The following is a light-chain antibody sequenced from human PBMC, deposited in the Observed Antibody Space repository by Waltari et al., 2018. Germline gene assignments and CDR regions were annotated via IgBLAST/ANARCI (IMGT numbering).Light chain of an antibody. V-gene: IGLV2-23*01. J-gene: IGLJ3*02. CDR2: EGS. CDR3: CSYAGSSTWV. CDR1: SSDVGSYNH. Sequence: QSALNQPASESGSPGPSITISCTGTSSDVGSYNHVSWYQQQPGKAPKLMIYEGSKRPSGVSNRFSGSKSGNTASLTISGLQAEDEADYYCCSYAGSSTWVFGGGTKLTVL.